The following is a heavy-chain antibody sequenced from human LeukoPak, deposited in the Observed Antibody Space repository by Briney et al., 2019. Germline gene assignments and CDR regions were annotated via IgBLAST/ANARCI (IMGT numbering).Heavy chain of an antibody. Sequence: GVSLRLSCEASGFTFSSYSMNWVRQAPGKGLEWVSYISSSSSTIYYADSVKGRFTISRDNAQNSLYLQMNSLRDEDTAVYYCATSGSYRFDYWGRGTLVTVPS. CDR1: GFTFSSYS. CDR2: ISSSSSTI. J-gene: IGHJ4*02. CDR3: ATSGSYRFDY. D-gene: IGHD1-26*01. V-gene: IGHV3-48*02.